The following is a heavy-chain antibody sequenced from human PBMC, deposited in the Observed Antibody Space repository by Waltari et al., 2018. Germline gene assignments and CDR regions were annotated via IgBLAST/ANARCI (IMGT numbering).Heavy chain of an antibody. J-gene: IGHJ4*02. CDR2: IKQDGSEK. CDR1: GYSISSGYY. V-gene: IGHV3-7*01. CDR3: ARDPTTATTFLLHYFDY. D-gene: IGHD4-17*01. Sequence: VQLQESGPGLVKPSETLSLTCAVSGYSISSGYYWGWIRQPPGKGLEWVANIKQDGSEKYYVDSVKGRFTISRDNAKNSLYLQMNSLRAEDTAVYYCARDPTTATTFLLHYFDYWGQGTLVTVSS.